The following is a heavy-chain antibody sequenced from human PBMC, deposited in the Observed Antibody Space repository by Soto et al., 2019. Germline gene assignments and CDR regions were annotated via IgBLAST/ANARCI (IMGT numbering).Heavy chain of an antibody. V-gene: IGHV1-69*13. J-gene: IGHJ6*02. Sequence: GASVKVSCKASVGTFSSYAISWVRQAPGQGLEWMGGIIPIFGTANYAQKFQGRVTITADESTSTAYMELSSLRSEDTAVYYCARTAVAGVAAYYYGMDVWGQGTTVTVSS. CDR2: IIPIFGTA. CDR1: VGTFSSYA. CDR3: ARTAVAGVAAYYYGMDV. D-gene: IGHD6-19*01.